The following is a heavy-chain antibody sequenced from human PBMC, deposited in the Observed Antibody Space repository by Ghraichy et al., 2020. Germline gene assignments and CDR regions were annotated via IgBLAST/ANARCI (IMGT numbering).Heavy chain of an antibody. CDR1: GFTFTKDW. J-gene: IGHJ3*01. V-gene: IGHV3-15*01. Sequence: LSLTCAASGFTFTKDWMTWVRQAPGKGLEWIGQIKSESDGGTTDYGAPVKGRFTISRDDSKNTVYLQMNSLKTEDTAVYYCATVGAVLISDAFDVWGRGTMVTVSS. CDR2: IKSESDGGTT. CDR3: ATVGAVLISDAFDV. D-gene: IGHD6-19*01.